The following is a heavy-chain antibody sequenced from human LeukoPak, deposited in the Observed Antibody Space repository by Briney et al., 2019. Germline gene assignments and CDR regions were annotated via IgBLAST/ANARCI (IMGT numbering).Heavy chain of an antibody. CDR3: ARDHLSSWYTFDAFDI. Sequence: TASETLSLTCTVSGYSISSGYYWGWIRQPPGKGLEWIGSIYHSGSTYYSPSLKSRVTISVDTSKNQFSLKLSSVTAADTAVYYCARDHLSSWYTFDAFDIWGQGTMVTVSS. J-gene: IGHJ3*02. V-gene: IGHV4-38-2*02. D-gene: IGHD6-13*01. CDR2: IYHSGST. CDR1: GYSISSGYY.